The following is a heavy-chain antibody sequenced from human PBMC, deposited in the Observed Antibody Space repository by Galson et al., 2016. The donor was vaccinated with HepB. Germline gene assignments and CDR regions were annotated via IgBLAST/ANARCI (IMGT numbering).Heavy chain of an antibody. Sequence: GSLRLSCAASGFTFSSYSMNWVRQAPGKGLEWVASISRSTTYMYYANSVKGRFTTSRDNAKNSLYLQMNSLRAEDTAVYYCARDRYQLLCNPNYYYGMDVWGQGTPVTVPS. CDR2: ISRSTTYM. D-gene: IGHD2-2*01. V-gene: IGHV3-21*01. CDR3: ARDRYQLLCNPNYYYGMDV. J-gene: IGHJ6*02. CDR1: GFTFSSYS.